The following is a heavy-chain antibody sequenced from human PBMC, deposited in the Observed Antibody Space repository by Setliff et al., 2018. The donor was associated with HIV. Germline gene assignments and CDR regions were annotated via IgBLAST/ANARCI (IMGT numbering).Heavy chain of an antibody. D-gene: IGHD3-3*01. CDR2: IKSRNEGGTT. J-gene: IGHJ4*02. CDR3: TRDPKYYDFWSGYPHPFDY. CDR1: GFTFNNAW. Sequence: PGGSLRLSCAVSGFTFNNAWMSWVRQAPGKGLEWVGRIKSRNEGGTTDYAAPVKGRFSISRDDSKNTVYLQMTSLKSEDTAVYYCTRDPKYYDFWSGYPHPFDYWGQGTLVTVSS. V-gene: IGHV3-15*01.